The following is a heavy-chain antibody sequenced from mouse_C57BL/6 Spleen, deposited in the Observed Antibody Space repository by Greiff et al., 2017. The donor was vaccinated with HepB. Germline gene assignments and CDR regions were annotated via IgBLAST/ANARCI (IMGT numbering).Heavy chain of an antibody. D-gene: IGHD2-12*01. CDR1: GFTFSDYG. CDR2: ISSGSSTI. CDR3: ARKAYYTYAMDY. J-gene: IGHJ4*01. Sequence: DVQLVESGGGLVKPGGSLKLSCAASGFTFSDYGMHWVRQAPEKGLEWVAYISSGSSTIYYADTVKGRFTISRDNAKNTLFLQMTSLRSEDTAMYYCARKAYYTYAMDYWGQGTSVTVSS. V-gene: IGHV5-17*01.